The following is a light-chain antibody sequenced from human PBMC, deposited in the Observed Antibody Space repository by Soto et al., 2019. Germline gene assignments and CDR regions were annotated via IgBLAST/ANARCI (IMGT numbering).Light chain of an antibody. CDR2: GAS. CDR1: QSVSSN. Sequence: EIVMTQSPSTLSVSPGERATLSCRASQSVSSNLAWYQQKPGQAPRLLIYGASTRATGIPARFSGSGSGTEFTLTISSLQSEDFAVYYCQQYNSWPRPFGQGTKVEIK. J-gene: IGKJ1*01. CDR3: QQYNSWPRP. V-gene: IGKV3-15*01.